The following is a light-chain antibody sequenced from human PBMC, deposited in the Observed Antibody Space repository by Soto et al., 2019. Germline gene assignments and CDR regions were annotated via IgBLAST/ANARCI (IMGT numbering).Light chain of an antibody. CDR1: QNIRSR. J-gene: IGKJ1*01. Sequence: DIQITQSPASLSSYLVDRVTITCRASQNIRSRLAWFQQRPGKAPKLLIYDASSLESGVPQRFSGSGSGTEFTLTISSLQTDDFSTYYCQQYHSYWTFGQGTKVDIK. CDR2: DAS. V-gene: IGKV1-5*01. CDR3: QQYHSYWT.